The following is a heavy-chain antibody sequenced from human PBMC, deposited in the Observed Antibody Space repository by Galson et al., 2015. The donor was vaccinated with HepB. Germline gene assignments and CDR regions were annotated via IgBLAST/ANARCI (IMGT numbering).Heavy chain of an antibody. J-gene: IGHJ4*02. D-gene: IGHD3-3*01. CDR3: ARLGLRFLEWLSGDFDY. CDR2: IKQDGSEK. V-gene: IGHV3-7*01. CDR1: GFTFSSYW. Sequence: SLRLSCAASGFTFSSYWMSWVRQAPGKGLEWVANIKQDGSEKYYVDSAKGRFTISRDNAKNSLYLQMNSLRAEDTAVYYCARLGLRFLEWLSGDFDYWGQGTLVTVSS.